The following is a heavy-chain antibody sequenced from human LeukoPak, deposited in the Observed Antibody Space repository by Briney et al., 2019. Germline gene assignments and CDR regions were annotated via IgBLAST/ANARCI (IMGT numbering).Heavy chain of an antibody. Sequence: PGGSLRLSCAASGFTFSSYDMHWVRQATGKGLEWVSAIGTAGDTYYPGSVKGRFTISRENAKNSLYLQMNSLRPEDTAVYYCAKPRTTAGTLDYFDYWGQGTLVTVSS. J-gene: IGHJ4*02. V-gene: IGHV3-13*01. CDR1: GFTFSSYD. CDR3: AKPRTTAGTLDYFDY. CDR2: IGTAGDT. D-gene: IGHD6-19*01.